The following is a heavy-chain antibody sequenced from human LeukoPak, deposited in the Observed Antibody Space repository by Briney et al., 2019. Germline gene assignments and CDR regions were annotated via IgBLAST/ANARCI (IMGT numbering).Heavy chain of an antibody. CDR2: ISGSDAGT. V-gene: IGHV3-23*01. Sequence: PGGSLRLSCVVSGFTFSSYGMSWVRQAPGKGLEWVSAISGSDAGTYYADSVKGRFTISRDNSKNTLYLQMNSLRAEDTAVYYCAKNVGLQLTMLDIWGQGTMVTVSS. CDR1: GFTFSSYG. J-gene: IGHJ3*02. D-gene: IGHD5-24*01. CDR3: AKNVGLQLTMLDI.